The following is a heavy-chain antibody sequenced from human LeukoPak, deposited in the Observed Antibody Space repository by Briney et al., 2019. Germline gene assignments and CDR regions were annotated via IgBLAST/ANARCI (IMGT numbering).Heavy chain of an antibody. V-gene: IGHV4-39*07. CDR3: ARARRGYSYVY. Sequence: SETLSLTCTVSGGSISSSSYYWGWIRQPPGKGLEWIGSIYYSGSTYYNPSLKSRVTISVDTSKDQFSLKLSSVTAADTAVYYCARARRGYSYVYWGQGTLVTVSS. CDR1: GGSISSSSYY. J-gene: IGHJ4*02. D-gene: IGHD5-18*01. CDR2: IYYSGST.